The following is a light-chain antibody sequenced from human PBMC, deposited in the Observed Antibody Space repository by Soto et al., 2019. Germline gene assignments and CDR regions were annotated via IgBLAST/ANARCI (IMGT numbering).Light chain of an antibody. CDR1: QPIRSS. Sequence: ANQMTQSPSSLSASLGDTVTINCRASQPIRSSLVWYQQKSGRAPNLLISDASSLHSGVPSRFSGSGFGTHFNLTISGLQSEDFGTYYCLQYATYPWTFGQGTRVDVK. V-gene: IGKV1-6*01. J-gene: IGKJ1*01. CDR2: DAS. CDR3: LQYATYPWT.